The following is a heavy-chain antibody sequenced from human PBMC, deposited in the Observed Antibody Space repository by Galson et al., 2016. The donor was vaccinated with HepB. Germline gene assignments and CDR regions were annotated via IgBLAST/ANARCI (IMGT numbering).Heavy chain of an antibody. J-gene: IGHJ4*02. Sequence: SLRLSCAASGFTFSHAWMNWVRQAPGKGLEWVGRIKSKSDAETTDYAAPVKGRFTVSRDDSKDTLYLHMMSLTAEDTAVDYCSPYSYSDFWGQGTLVTVSS. CDR2: IKSKSDAETT. CDR1: GFTFSHAW. CDR3: SPYSYSDF. V-gene: IGHV3-15*07. D-gene: IGHD3-10*01.